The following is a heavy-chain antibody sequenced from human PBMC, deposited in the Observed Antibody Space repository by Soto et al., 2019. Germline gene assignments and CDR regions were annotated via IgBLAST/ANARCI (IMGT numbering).Heavy chain of an antibody. V-gene: IGHV4-39*01. CDR1: GGSVTNSSYY. CDR3: VSQRTTVPTQAYFDY. CDR2: VYYRGRS. J-gene: IGHJ4*02. D-gene: IGHD4-17*01. Sequence: SETLSLTCTVSGGSVTNSSYYWGWIRQSPGKGLEWIGSVYYRGRSYSKSSVKSRVTISVDTSKNRFSLSLNSVTASDTAVYFCVSQRTTVPTQAYFDYWGTGALVTVSS.